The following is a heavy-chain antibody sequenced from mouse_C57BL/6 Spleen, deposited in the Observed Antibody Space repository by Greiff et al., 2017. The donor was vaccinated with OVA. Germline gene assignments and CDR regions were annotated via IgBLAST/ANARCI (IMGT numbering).Heavy chain of an antibody. D-gene: IGHD1-1*01. Sequence: EVKLVESVAELVRPGASVKLSCTASGFNIKNSYMHWVKQRPEQGLEWIGRIDPANGNTKYAPKFQGKATITADTSSNTAYLQLSSLTSEDTAVYYCDLSATVVGDLDYWGQGTSVTVSS. CDR1: GFNIKNSY. J-gene: IGHJ4*01. V-gene: IGHV14-3*01. CDR3: DLSATVVGDLDY. CDR2: IDPANGNT.